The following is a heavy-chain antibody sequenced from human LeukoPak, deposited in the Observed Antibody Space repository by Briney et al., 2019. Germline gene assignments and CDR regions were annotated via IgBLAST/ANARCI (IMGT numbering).Heavy chain of an antibody. CDR3: ARGGVYYGSGSNWFDP. Sequence: SETLSLTCAVSGASISSSNWWSWVRQPPGRGLEWGGEIYHSGSTNYNPSLKSRVTISLDKSKNHFSLKLNSVTAADTAVYYCARGGVYYGSGSNWFDPWGQGTLVTVSS. CDR1: GASISSSNW. D-gene: IGHD3-10*01. CDR2: IYHSGST. J-gene: IGHJ5*02. V-gene: IGHV4-4*02.